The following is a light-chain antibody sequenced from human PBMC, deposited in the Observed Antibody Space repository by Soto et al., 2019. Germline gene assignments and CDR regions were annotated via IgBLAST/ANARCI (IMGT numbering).Light chain of an antibody. CDR2: SAS. CDR3: QQYGSPLT. CDR1: QSIRTD. V-gene: IGKV3-20*01. Sequence: IVLTQSPATLSLSPGERATLSCRASQSIRTDLAWYQQKPGQAPSLLIFSASTRATGVPARFTGSGSGTDFTLTICRLAPEDFAVYSCQQYGSPLTFGGGAKVDI. J-gene: IGKJ4*01.